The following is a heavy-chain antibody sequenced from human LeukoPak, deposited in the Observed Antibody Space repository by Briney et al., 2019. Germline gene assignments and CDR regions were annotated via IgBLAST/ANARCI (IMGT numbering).Heavy chain of an antibody. V-gene: IGHV4-39*01. J-gene: IGHJ4*02. Sequence: KTSETLSLTCTVSGGSISSSSYYWGWIRQPPGKGLEWIGSIYYSGSTYYNPSLKSRATISVDTSKNQFSLKRSSVTAADTAVYYCARRFRSGYFDYWGQGTLVTVSS. D-gene: IGHD6-19*01. CDR2: IYYSGST. CDR1: GGSISSSSYY. CDR3: ARRFRSGYFDY.